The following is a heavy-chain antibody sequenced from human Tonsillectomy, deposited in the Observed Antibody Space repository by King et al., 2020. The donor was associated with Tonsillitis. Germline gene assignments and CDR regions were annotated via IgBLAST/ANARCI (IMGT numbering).Heavy chain of an antibody. V-gene: IGHV1-2*02. J-gene: IGHJ4*02. Sequence: VQLVESGAEVKKPGASVKVSCQASGFTFTDYHMHWVRQAPGQGLECMGWIYPNSGDTYYAQKFQGRISLTRDTSINSLYMELTRLTSDDTALYYCVRENWYYDYWGRGTLVTVSS. D-gene: IGHD1-1*01. CDR3: VRENWYYDY. CDR1: GFTFTDYH. CDR2: IYPNSGDT.